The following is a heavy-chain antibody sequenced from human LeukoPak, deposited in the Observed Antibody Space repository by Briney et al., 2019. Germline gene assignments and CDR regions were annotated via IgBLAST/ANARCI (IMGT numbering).Heavy chain of an antibody. CDR1: GFTFSSYE. Sequence: GGSLRLSCAASGFTFSSYEMNWVRQAPGKGLGWVSYISSSGSTIYYADSVKGRFTISRDNAKNSLYLQMNSLRAEDTAVYYCARLGWYYDILTGYSYYYYGMDVWGKGTTVTVSS. D-gene: IGHD3-9*01. CDR3: ARLGWYYDILTGYSYYYYGMDV. CDR2: ISSSGSTI. J-gene: IGHJ6*04. V-gene: IGHV3-48*03.